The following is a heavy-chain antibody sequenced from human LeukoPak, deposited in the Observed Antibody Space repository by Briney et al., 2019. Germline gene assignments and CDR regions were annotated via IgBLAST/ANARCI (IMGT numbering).Heavy chain of an antibody. V-gene: IGHV3-49*05. D-gene: IGHD3-3*01. J-gene: IGHJ6*04. CDR1: GFTFGDYS. CDR2: IRRKGYGGTA. CDR3: TGDHDFWSGPLDV. Sequence: NPGGSLRLSCTASGFTFGDYSMSWFRQAPGKGLEWVAFIRRKGYGGTAEYAASVKGRFTLSRDDSKSIAYLQMDSLQTEDTAVYYCTGDHDFWSGPLDVWGKGTTVTVSS.